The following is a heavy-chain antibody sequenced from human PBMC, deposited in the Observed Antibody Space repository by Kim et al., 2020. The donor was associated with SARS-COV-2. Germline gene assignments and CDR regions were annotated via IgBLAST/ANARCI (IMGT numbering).Heavy chain of an antibody. CDR3: ARGRGPWGSRRWFDP. J-gene: IGHJ5*02. CDR1: GGSFSGYY. V-gene: IGHV4-34*01. CDR2: INHSGST. D-gene: IGHD6-13*01. Sequence: SETLSLTCAVYGGSFSGYYWSWIRQPPGKGLEWIGEINHSGSTNYNPSLKSRVTISVDTSKNQFSLKLSSVTAADTAVYYCARGRGPWGSRRWFDPWGQGTLVTVSS.